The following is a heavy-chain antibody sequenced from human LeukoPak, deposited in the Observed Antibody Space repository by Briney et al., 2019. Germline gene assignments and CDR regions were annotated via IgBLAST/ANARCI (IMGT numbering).Heavy chain of an antibody. D-gene: IGHD1-26*01. Sequence: GGSVRLSCVASGFAFSSYWMTWARQAPGKGLEWVANIKQDGGEEYYVDSVKGRFTISRDNAKNSLFLQMNGLRVEDTAVYYCARLGGSYYTYWGQGTLVTVSS. V-gene: IGHV3-7*01. CDR2: IKQDGGEE. J-gene: IGHJ4*02. CDR3: ARLGGSYYTY. CDR1: GFAFSSYW.